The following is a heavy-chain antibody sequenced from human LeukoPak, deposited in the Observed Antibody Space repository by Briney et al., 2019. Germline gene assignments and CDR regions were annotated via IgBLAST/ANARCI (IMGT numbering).Heavy chain of an antibody. J-gene: IGHJ4*02. Sequence: PGGSLRLSCAVSGLTFRNYGMHWVRQAPGKGLEWVAIIYYDGSEKYYVDSVKGRFTISRDNSKNTLYLQMNSLRAEDTALYYCASGRGGRGGINYFDYWGQGTLATVSS. CDR3: ASGRGGRGGINYFDY. CDR1: GLTFRNYG. CDR2: IYYDGSEK. V-gene: IGHV3-33*01. D-gene: IGHD2-15*01.